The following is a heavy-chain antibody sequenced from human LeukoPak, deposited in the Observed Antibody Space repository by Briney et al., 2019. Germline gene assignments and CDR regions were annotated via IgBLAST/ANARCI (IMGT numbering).Heavy chain of an antibody. D-gene: IGHD2-2*01. J-gene: IGHJ5*02. CDR3: AKAVGGYQPLLNWFDP. CDR2: ISGSGGST. V-gene: IGHV3-23*01. Sequence: PGGSLRLSCAASGFTFSSYAMSWVRQAPGKGLEWVSAISGSGGSTYYADSVKGRFTISRDNSKNTLCLQMNSLRAEDTAVYYCAKAVGGYQPLLNWFDPWGQGTLVTVSS. CDR1: GFTFSSYA.